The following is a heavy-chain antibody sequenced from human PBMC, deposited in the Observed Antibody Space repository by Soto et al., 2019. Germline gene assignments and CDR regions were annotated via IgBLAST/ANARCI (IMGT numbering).Heavy chain of an antibody. D-gene: IGHD6-19*01. CDR2: VSHDGRNT. Sequence: GSLRLSCAASGFTFWDYALHWVRQAPGKGLEWVAVVSHDGRNTHYADSVKGRFTISRDSSKNTVSLEMTSLRAEDTAVYYCAKGGRQWLVTSDFNYWGQGALVTVSS. V-gene: IGHV3-30*18. J-gene: IGHJ4*02. CDR1: GFTFWDYA. CDR3: AKGGRQWLVTSDFNY.